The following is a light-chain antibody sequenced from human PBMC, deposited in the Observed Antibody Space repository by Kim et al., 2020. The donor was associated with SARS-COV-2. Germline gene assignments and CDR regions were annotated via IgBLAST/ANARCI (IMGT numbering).Light chain of an antibody. J-gene: IGLJ3*02. Sequence: QTVVTQEPSFSVSPGGTVTLTCGLSSGSVSTSYYPNWYQQTPGQAPRTLISNTNTRSSGVPDRFSGSILGNKAALTITGAQADDESDYYCVLYMGSGISVFGGGTQLTVL. CDR2: NTN. CDR3: VLYMGSGISV. V-gene: IGLV8-61*01. CDR1: SGSVSTSYY.